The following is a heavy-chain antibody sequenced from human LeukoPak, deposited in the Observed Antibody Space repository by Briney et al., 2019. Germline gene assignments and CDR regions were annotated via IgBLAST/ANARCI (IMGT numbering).Heavy chain of an antibody. J-gene: IGHJ4*02. CDR2: TYYRSKWNN. CDR3: ARASLQSVYFDC. V-gene: IGHV6-1*01. Sequence: SQTLSLTCAISGDSFSSNGFAWSWIRQSPSRGLEWLGRTYYRSKWNNDYAVSVKSRITINPDTSKNQFPLQLNSVTPEDTAVYYCARASLQSVYFDCWGQGTLVTVSS. CDR1: GDSFSSNGFA.